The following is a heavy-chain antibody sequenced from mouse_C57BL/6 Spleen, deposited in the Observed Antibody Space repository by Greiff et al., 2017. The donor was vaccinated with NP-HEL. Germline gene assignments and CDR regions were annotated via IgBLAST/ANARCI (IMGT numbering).Heavy chain of an antibody. J-gene: IGHJ4*01. V-gene: IGHV1-64*01. CDR1: GYTFTSYW. CDR3: AIITTVRGSYAMDY. Sequence: VQLQQPGAELVKPGASVKLSCKASGYTFTSYWMHWVKQRPGQGLEWIGMIHPNSGSTNYNEKFESKATLTVDKASSTAYMQLSSLTSEDSAVYYGAIITTVRGSYAMDYWGQGTSVTVSS. CDR2: IHPNSGST. D-gene: IGHD1-1*01.